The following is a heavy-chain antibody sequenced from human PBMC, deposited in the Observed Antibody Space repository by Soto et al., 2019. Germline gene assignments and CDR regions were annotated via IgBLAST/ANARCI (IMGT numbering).Heavy chain of an antibody. CDR1: GFSFSSYA. D-gene: IGHD1-26*01. V-gene: IGHV3-30*18. CDR3: AKDPRGIVGAGAWLDS. CDR2: ISYDGSDM. Sequence: GGSLRLSCAASGFSFSSYAIHWVRQAPGKGLEWVAVISYDGSDMYYGDSVKGRFTISRDNSNNTLYLQMNGLRPDDTALYYCAKDPRGIVGAGAWLDSWGQGTLVTVSS. J-gene: IGHJ4*02.